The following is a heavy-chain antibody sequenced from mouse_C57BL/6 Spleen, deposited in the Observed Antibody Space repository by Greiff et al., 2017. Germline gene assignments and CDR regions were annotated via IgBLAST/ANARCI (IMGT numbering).Heavy chain of an antibody. CDR3: ARGVRRGLYYAMDY. Sequence: VQLQQPGAELVKPGASVKMSCKASGYTFTSYWITWVKQRPGQGLEWIGDIYPGSGSTNYNEKFKSKATLTVDTSSSTAYMQLSSLTSEDSAVYYCARGVRRGLYYAMDYWGQGASVTVSS. CDR1: GYTFTSYW. CDR2: IYPGSGST. J-gene: IGHJ4*01. V-gene: IGHV1-55*01. D-gene: IGHD2-14*01.